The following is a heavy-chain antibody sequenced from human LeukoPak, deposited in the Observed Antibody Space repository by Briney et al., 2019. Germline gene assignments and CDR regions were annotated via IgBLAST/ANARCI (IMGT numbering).Heavy chain of an antibody. J-gene: IGHJ4*02. CDR3: AKDRYVWGNYRYGPDY. CDR1: GFTFSSYE. CDR2: ISSSGSTI. V-gene: IGHV3-48*03. Sequence: GGSLRLSCAASGFTFSSYEMNWVRQAPGKGLEWVSYISSSGSTIYYADSVKGRFTISRDNAKNSLYLQMSSLRAEDTAVYYCAKDRYVWGNYRYGPDYWGQGTLVTVSS. D-gene: IGHD3-16*02.